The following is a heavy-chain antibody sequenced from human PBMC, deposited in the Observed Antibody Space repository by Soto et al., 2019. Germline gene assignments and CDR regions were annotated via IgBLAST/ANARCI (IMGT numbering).Heavy chain of an antibody. CDR2: ISAYNGNT. CDR3: ARVPATLSMVRGVIPYYFDY. D-gene: IGHD3-10*01. CDR1: GYPFSMYG. Sequence: ASVKVSCKTSGYPFSMYGISWVRQAPGQGLEWMGWISAYNGNTEYAQKFQGRVTMTRDISTSTAYLDLRSLRSEDTAVYYCARVPATLSMVRGVIPYYFDYWGQGTLVTVSS. V-gene: IGHV1-18*01. J-gene: IGHJ4*02.